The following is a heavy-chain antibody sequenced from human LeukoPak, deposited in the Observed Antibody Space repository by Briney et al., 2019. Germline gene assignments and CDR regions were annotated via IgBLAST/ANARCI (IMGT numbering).Heavy chain of an antibody. D-gene: IGHD4-17*01. J-gene: IGHJ1*01. Sequence: PGGSLRLSCAASGFTVSSNYMSWVRQAPGKGLEWVSVIYSGGNTYYADSVKGRFTISRDNSKNTLYLQMNSLRAEDTAVYYCAREEDCGVIWWVFQHWGQGTPVTVSS. V-gene: IGHV3-53*01. CDR1: GFTVSSNY. CDR2: IYSGGNT. CDR3: AREEDCGVIWWVFQH.